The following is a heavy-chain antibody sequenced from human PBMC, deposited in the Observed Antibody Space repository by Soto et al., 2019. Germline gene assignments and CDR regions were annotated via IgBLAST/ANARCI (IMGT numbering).Heavy chain of an antibody. CDR2: INPSGGST. CDR3: ARDGEAHYYYYGIDV. CDR1: GYTFTSYY. Sequence: ASVKVSCKASGYTFTSYYMHWVRQAPGQGLEWMGIINPSGGSTSYAQKFQGRVTMTRETSTSTVYMELSSLRSEDTAVYYCARDGEAHYYYYGIDVWGQGTTVTF. D-gene: IGHD3-3*01. J-gene: IGHJ6*02. V-gene: IGHV1-46*01.